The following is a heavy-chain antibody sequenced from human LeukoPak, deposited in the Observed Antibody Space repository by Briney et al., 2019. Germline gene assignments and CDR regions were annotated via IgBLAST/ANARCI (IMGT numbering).Heavy chain of an antibody. Sequence: GGSLRLSCAASGFTFSSYWMNCVRQAPGKALEWVANINGDGRDKYYVGSVRGRFTISRDNADNALYLQMNSLRGDDTALYYCARGVDSAIDWWGQGTLVTVSS. V-gene: IGHV3-7*01. D-gene: IGHD3-9*01. CDR2: INGDGRDK. CDR1: GFTFSSYW. CDR3: ARGVDSAIDW. J-gene: IGHJ4*02.